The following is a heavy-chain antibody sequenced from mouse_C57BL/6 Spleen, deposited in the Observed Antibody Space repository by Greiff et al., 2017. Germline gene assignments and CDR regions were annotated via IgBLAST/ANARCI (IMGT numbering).Heavy chain of an antibody. CDR3: AKGAGNAMDY. CDR1: GYTFTSYW. CDR2: IDPSDSYP. V-gene: IGHV1-50*01. J-gene: IGHJ4*01. Sequence: QVQLQQPGAELVKPGASVKLSCKASGYTFTSYWMQWVKQRPGQGLEWIGEIDPSDSYPNYNQKFKGKATLTVDTSSSTAYMQLSSLTSEDAAVYYCAKGAGNAMDYWGQGTSVTVSS.